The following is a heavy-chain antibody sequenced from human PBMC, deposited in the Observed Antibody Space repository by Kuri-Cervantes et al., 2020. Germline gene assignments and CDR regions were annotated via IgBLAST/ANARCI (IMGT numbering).Heavy chain of an antibody. D-gene: IGHD1-1*01. J-gene: IGHJ4*02. CDR2: ISSSGSTT. CDR1: GFTFSDYY. V-gene: IGHV3-11*04. Sequence: GESLKISCAASGFTFSDYYMSWIRQAPGKGLEWVSYISSSGSTTYYADSVKGRFTMSRDNAKKSLYLQMNSLRAGDTAVYYCARDSLDTTPPDFDYWGQGTLVTVSS. CDR3: ARDSLDTTPPDFDY.